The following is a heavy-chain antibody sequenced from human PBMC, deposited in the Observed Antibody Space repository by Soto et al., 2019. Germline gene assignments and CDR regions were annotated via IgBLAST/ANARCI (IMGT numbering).Heavy chain of an antibody. CDR2: IYYSGTT. D-gene: IGHD5-18*01. CDR1: GGSVSSRAHY. Sequence: PSETLSLTCTVSGGSVSSRAHYWGWIRQPPGKGLEWIGNIYYSGTTSYNPSLKSRVTISVDTSKNQFSLKLNSVTAADTAVYYCARQDPLSGYGYGLGGYYFDYWGQGALVTVSS. J-gene: IGHJ4*02. V-gene: IGHV4-39*01. CDR3: ARQDPLSGYGYGLGGYYFDY.